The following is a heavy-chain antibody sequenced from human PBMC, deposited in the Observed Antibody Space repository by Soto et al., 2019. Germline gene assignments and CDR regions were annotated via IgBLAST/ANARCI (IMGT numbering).Heavy chain of an antibody. Sequence: SETLSLTCAVSGGSISSGGYSWSWIRQPPGKGLEWIGYIYHSGSTYYNPSLKSRVTISVDRSKNQFSLKLSSVTAADTAVYYCARDGDYYDIRMDVWGRGTTVTVSS. CDR2: IYHSGST. D-gene: IGHD3-9*01. V-gene: IGHV4-30-2*01. CDR1: GGSISSGGYS. J-gene: IGHJ6*02. CDR3: ARDGDYYDIRMDV.